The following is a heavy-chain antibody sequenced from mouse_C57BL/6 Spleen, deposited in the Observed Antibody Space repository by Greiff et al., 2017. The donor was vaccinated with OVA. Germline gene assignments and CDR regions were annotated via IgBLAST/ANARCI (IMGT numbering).Heavy chain of an antibody. CDR3: ARSGDYDYEDFDY. CDR1: GYSFTDYY. Sequence: VQLQQSGPELVKPGASVKISCKASGYSFTDYYMNWVKQSNGTSLEWIGVINPNYGTTSYNQKFKGKATLTVDQSSSTAYMQLNSLTSEDSAVYYCARSGDYDYEDFDYWGQGTTLTVSS. CDR2: INPNYGTT. D-gene: IGHD2-4*01. V-gene: IGHV1-39*01. J-gene: IGHJ2*01.